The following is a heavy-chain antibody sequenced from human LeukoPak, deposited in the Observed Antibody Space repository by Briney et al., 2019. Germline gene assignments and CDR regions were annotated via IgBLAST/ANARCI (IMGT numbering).Heavy chain of an antibody. CDR1: GFTFSSYW. D-gene: IGHD3-10*01. CDR3: AKGYYYGSGTISNWFDP. V-gene: IGHV3-7*03. J-gene: IGHJ5*02. CDR2: IKQDGSEK. Sequence: PGGSLRLSCAASGFTFSSYWMSWVRQAPGKGLEWVANIKQDGSEKYYVDSVKGRFTISRDNAKNSLYLQMNSLRAEDTALYYCAKGYYYGSGTISNWFDPWGQGTLVTVSS.